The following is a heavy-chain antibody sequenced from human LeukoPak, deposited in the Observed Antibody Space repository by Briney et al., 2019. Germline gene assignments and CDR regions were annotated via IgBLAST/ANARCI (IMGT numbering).Heavy chain of an antibody. D-gene: IGHD3-10*01. Sequence: SSVQDSCKSSGYTFTGYYMHWVRQAPGQGREWMGWINPNSGCTNYEQKLQGRVTMTRDTYIRTAYMELSRLGSADTAVYYCARPPLYYGSGSYYYYYYHRHVWGKGPTLTVSS. CDR3: ARPPLYYGSGSYYYYYYHRHV. CDR1: GYTFTGYY. CDR2: INPNSGCT. J-gene: IGHJ6*03. V-gene: IGHV1-2*02.